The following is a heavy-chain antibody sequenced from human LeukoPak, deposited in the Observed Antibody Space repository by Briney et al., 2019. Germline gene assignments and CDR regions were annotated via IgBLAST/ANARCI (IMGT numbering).Heavy chain of an antibody. CDR3: ARDDSGYAPFDY. J-gene: IGHJ4*02. Sequence: GGSLRLSCEASGFTFSTYSMNWVRQAPGKGLEWVAHISSGSANIYYADSVKGRFTISRDNAENSLYLQMSSLRAEDTAVYYCARDDSGYAPFDYWGQGTLVTVSS. V-gene: IGHV3-48*04. CDR2: ISSGSANI. D-gene: IGHD5-12*01. CDR1: GFTFSTYS.